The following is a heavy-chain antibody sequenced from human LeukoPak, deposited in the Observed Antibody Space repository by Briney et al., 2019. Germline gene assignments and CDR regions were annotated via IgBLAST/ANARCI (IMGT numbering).Heavy chain of an antibody. CDR2: ISSSGRTI. J-gene: IGHJ4*02. CDR1: GFTFSSYE. V-gene: IGHV3-48*03. Sequence: PGGSLRLSCAASGFTFSSYEMIWVRQAPGKGLEWVSYISSSGRTIFYADSVKGRFTIARDNSKNTLYLQMNSLGAEDTAVYYCAKVAPYGNYLFHYWGQGARVTVSS. CDR3: AKVAPYGNYLFHY. D-gene: IGHD1-7*01.